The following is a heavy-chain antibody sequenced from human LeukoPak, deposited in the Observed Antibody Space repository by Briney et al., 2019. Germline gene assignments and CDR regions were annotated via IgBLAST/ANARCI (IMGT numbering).Heavy chain of an antibody. Sequence: PGGSLRLSCAASGFTFSSYTMSWVRQAPGKGLEWVSGISGSGGSTYYADSVKRRFTISRDNSKNTLYLQMNSLRAEDTAVYYCAKDRYYDSSGPWGYWGQGTLVTVSS. D-gene: IGHD3-22*01. CDR1: GFTFSSYT. CDR2: ISGSGGST. CDR3: AKDRYYDSSGPWGY. V-gene: IGHV3-23*01. J-gene: IGHJ4*02.